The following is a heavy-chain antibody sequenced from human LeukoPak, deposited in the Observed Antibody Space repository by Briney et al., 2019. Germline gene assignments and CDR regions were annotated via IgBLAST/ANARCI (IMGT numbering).Heavy chain of an antibody. Sequence: PGRSLRLSCAASGFTFSSHAMHWVRQAPGKGLEWVSGISWNSGSIGYADSVKGRFTISRDNAKNSLYLQMNSLRAEDTAVYYCARDSAQGSEFDYWGQGTLVTVSS. J-gene: IGHJ4*02. CDR2: ISWNSGSI. V-gene: IGHV3-9*01. CDR3: ARDSAQGSEFDY. CDR1: GFTFSSHA. D-gene: IGHD3-10*01.